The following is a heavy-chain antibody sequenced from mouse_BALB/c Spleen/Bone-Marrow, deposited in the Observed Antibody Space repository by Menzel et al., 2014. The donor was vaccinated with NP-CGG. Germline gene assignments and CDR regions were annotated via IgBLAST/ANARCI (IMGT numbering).Heavy chain of an antibody. D-gene: IGHD2-14*01. CDR3: ATYYRYDRRFAY. J-gene: IGHJ3*01. V-gene: IGHV14-3*02. CDR2: IDPANGNT. CDR1: GFNIKDTY. Sequence: VQLKQSGAELVKPGASVKLSCTASGFNIKDTYMHWVKQRPEQGLEWIGRIDPANGNTKYDPKSQGKATITADTSSNTAYLQLSSLTSEDTAVYYCATYYRYDRRFAYWGQGTLVTVSA.